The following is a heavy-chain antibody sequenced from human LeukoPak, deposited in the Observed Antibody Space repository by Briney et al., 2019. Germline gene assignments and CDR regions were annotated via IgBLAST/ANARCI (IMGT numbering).Heavy chain of an antibody. J-gene: IGHJ4*02. CDR2: IYYSGST. CDR1: GGSISSGGYS. CDR3: ARYDDSGSYFDY. Sequence: PSETLSLTCAVSGGSISSGGYSWSWIRQPPGKGLEWIVYIYYSGSTNYNPSLKSRVTISVDTSKNQFSLKLSSVTAADTAVYYCARYDDSGSYFDYWGQGTLVTVSS. D-gene: IGHD3-10*01. V-gene: IGHV4-61*08.